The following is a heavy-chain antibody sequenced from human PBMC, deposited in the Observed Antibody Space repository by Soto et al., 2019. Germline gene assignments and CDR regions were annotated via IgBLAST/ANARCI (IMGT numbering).Heavy chain of an antibody. CDR1: GGSISSYY. D-gene: IGHD1-26*01. Sequence: QVQLQESGPGLVKPSETLSLRCNVSGGSISSYYWSWIRQPPGKGLEWIGYIYYNGNTNYNPSLKRRVIMSVDTSKNQLSLNLTSVTAADTAVYFCARGRQGGGSFLKNYFDPWGQGTLVTVSS. CDR3: ARGRQGGGSFLKNYFDP. J-gene: IGHJ5*02. CDR2: IYYNGNT. V-gene: IGHV4-59*01.